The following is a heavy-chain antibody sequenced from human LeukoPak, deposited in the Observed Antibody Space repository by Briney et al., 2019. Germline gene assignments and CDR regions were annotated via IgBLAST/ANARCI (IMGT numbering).Heavy chain of an antibody. D-gene: IGHD2-15*01. CDR1: GFTFSSYG. J-gene: IGHJ5*02. Sequence: PGGSLRLSCAASGFTFSSYGMHWVRQAPGKGLGWVAVIWYDGSNKYYADSVKGRFTISRDNSKNTLYLQMNSLRAEDTAVYYCARCSGGSCYRFDPWGQGTLVTVSS. V-gene: IGHV3-33*01. CDR2: IWYDGSNK. CDR3: ARCSGGSCYRFDP.